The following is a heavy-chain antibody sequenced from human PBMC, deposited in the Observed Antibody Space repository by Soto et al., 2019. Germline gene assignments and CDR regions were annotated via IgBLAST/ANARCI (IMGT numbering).Heavy chain of an antibody. CDR3: ARGGEGLRFLEWLLYLDY. CDR2: ISAYNGNT. D-gene: IGHD3-3*01. V-gene: IGHV1-18*01. CDR1: GYTFTSYG. J-gene: IGHJ4*02. Sequence: ASVKVSCKASGYTFTSYGISWVRQAPGQGLEWMGWISAYNGNTNYAQKLQGRVTMTTDTSTSTAYMELRSLRSDDTAVYYCARGGEGLRFLEWLLYLDYWGQGTLVTVSS.